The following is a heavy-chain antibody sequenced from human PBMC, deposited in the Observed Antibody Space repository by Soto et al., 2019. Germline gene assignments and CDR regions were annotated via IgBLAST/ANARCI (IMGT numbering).Heavy chain of an antibody. CDR2: ISGSGGST. D-gene: IGHD3-10*01. CDR3: AKDLTLTMVRGVIISY. CDR1: GFTFSSYA. J-gene: IGHJ4*02. V-gene: IGHV3-23*01. Sequence: EVQLLESGGGLVQPGGSLRLSCAASGFTFSSYAMSWVRQAPGKGLEWVSGISGSGGSTYYADSVKGRFTISRDNSKNTLYLQMNSLRAEDTAVYYCAKDLTLTMVRGVIISYWGQGTLVTVSS.